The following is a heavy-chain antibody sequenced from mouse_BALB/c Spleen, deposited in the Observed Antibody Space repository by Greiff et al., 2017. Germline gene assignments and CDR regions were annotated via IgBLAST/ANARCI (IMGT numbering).Heavy chain of an antibody. Sequence: EVKLMESGGGLVQPGGSLRLSCATSGFTFSDFYMEWVRQPPGKRLEWIAASRNKANDYTTEYSAFVKGRFIVSRDTSQSILYLQMNALRAEDTAIYYCARDAKYYGGWYFDVWGAGTTVTVAS. CDR3: ARDAKYYGGWYFDV. CDR1: GFTFSDFY. V-gene: IGHV7-1*02. CDR2: SRNKANDYTT. D-gene: IGHD1-1*01. J-gene: IGHJ1*01.